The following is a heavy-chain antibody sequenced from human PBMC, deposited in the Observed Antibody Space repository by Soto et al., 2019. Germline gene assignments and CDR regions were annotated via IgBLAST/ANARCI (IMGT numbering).Heavy chain of an antibody. J-gene: IGHJ3*02. Sequence: GASVKVSCKASGYTFASYAISWMRQAPGQGLEWMGWISAYNGNTNYAQKLQGRVTMTTDTSTSTAYMELRSLRSDDTAVYYCASWTTVTTERFDAFDIWGQGTMVTVSS. CDR2: ISAYNGNT. CDR1: GYTFASYA. CDR3: ASWTTVTTERFDAFDI. V-gene: IGHV1-18*01. D-gene: IGHD4-17*01.